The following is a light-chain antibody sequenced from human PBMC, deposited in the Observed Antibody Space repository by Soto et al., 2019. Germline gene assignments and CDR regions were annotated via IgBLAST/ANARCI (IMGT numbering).Light chain of an antibody. V-gene: IGKV1-39*01. CDR3: QQSYSTPRT. Sequence: DIPMTQSPSSLSASVGDRVSITCRASQTIITYLNWYQQKPGKAPKLLISAASNLQSGVPSRFSGSGSETEFTLTISNVQPEDFATYYCQQSYSTPRTFGQGTKLEIK. CDR2: AAS. J-gene: IGKJ2*01. CDR1: QTIITY.